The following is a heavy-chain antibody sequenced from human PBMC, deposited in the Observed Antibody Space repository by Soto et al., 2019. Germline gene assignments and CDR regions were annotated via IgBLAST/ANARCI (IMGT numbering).Heavy chain of an antibody. CDR1: GLTFSDYY. Sequence: QVQLVESGGGLVKPGGSLRLSCAASGLTFSDYYMSWIRQAPGKGLEWVSYITSSGSSTKYADPVQGRFTISRDNAKNSLYLQMNSLRADDTAVYYCSRELDGIDVWGQGTTVTVSS. CDR2: ITSSGSST. V-gene: IGHV3-11*05. CDR3: SRELDGIDV. J-gene: IGHJ6*02.